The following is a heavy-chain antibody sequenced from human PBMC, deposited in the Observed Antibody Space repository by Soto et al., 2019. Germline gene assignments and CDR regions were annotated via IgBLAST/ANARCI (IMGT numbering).Heavy chain of an antibody. CDR3: AKGGRQWLVTSDFNY. D-gene: IGHD6-19*01. J-gene: IGHJ4*02. CDR2: IHRDGTST. V-gene: IGHV3-74*01. CDR1: GLTFSNYW. Sequence: PGGSLRLSCEASGLTFSNYWMHWVRQAPGKGLVWVSRIHRDGTSTSYADSVKGRFTISRDNSKNTLYLEMTSLRAEDTAVYYCAKGGRQWLVTSDFNYWGQGALVTVSS.